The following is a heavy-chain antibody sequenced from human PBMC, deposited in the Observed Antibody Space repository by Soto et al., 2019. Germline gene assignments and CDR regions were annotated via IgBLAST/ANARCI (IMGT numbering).Heavy chain of an antibody. J-gene: IGHJ5*02. V-gene: IGHV3-74*01. CDR3: ARVTFRFNWFDP. CDR2: INSDGSST. Sequence: GGSLRLSCAASGFTFSSYWMHWVRQAPGKGLVWVSRINSDGSSTSYADSVKGRFTISSDNAKNTLYLQMNSLRAEDTAVYYCARVTFRFNWFDPWGQGTLVTVSS. CDR1: GFTFSSYW. D-gene: IGHD3-16*01.